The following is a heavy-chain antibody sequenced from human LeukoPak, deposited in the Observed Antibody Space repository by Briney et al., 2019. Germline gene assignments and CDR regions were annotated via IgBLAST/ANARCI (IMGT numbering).Heavy chain of an antibody. J-gene: IGHJ4*02. CDR2: IYWNDDK. Sequence: SGPTLVNPTQTLTLTCTFSGFSLSTSGVAVGWIRQPPGKALEWLALIYWNDDKRYSPSLKSRVTITKDTSKNQVVLTMTNMDPVDTATYYCAHRRREGTVTTGFDYWGQGTLVTVSS. CDR1: GFSLSTSGVA. V-gene: IGHV2-5*01. CDR3: AHRRREGTVTTGFDY. D-gene: IGHD4-17*01.